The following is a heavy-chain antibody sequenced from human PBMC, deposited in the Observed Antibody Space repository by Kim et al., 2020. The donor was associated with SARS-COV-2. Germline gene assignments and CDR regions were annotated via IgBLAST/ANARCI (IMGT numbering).Heavy chain of an antibody. CDR3: AREVTDYGDLGTSHI. Sequence: DSVKGRFTISRDNAKNSLYLQMNSLRAEDTALYYCAREVTDYGDLGTSHIWGQGTMVTVSS. J-gene: IGHJ3*02. D-gene: IGHD4-17*01. V-gene: IGHV3-20*03.